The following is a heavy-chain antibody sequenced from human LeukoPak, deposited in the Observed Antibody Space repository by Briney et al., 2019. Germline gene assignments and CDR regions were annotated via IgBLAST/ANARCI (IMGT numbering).Heavy chain of an antibody. Sequence: GGSLRLSCAASGFTFSSYAMSWVRQAPGKGLEWVSAISGSGGSTYYADSVKGRFTISRDNSKNTLYLQMNSLRAEDTAVYYCAKREGDYYYDSSGYGAFDIWGQGTMVTVSS. V-gene: IGHV3-23*01. CDR1: GFTFSSYA. D-gene: IGHD3-22*01. CDR3: AKREGDYYYDSSGYGAFDI. J-gene: IGHJ3*02. CDR2: ISGSGGST.